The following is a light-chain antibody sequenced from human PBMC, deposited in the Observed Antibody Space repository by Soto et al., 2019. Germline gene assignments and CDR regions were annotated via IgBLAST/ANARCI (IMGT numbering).Light chain of an antibody. CDR3: SAWDGSLSGRV. V-gene: IGLV1-47*02. Sequence: QSVMTQPPSVSAAPGQKVTISCSGSSSNIGGNSVSWYQQLPGTAPKLLIYSDTQRPSGVLDRFSGSKSGTSASLAISGLRSEDEADYYCSAWDGSLSGRVFGGGTKLTVL. CDR2: SDT. CDR1: SSNIGGNS. J-gene: IGLJ2*01.